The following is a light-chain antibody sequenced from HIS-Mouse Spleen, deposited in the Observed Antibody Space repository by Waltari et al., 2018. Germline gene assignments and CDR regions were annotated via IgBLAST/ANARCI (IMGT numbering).Light chain of an antibody. CDR2: KVS. CDR3: MQGTHLST. CDR1: QSLVHSDGNTY. J-gene: IGKJ2*01. Sequence: DVVMTQSPLSLPVTLGQPASISCRSSQSLVHSDGNTYLNWFQQRPGQSPRRLIYKVSNRDSGVPDRFSGSGSGTDITLKISRVEAEDVGVYYCMQGTHLSTFGQGTKLEIK. V-gene: IGKV2-30*02.